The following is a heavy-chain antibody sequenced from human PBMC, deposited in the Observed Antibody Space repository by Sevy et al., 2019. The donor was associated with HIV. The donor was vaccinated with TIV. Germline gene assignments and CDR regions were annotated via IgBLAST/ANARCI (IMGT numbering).Heavy chain of an antibody. CDR2: IGSGGDA. Sequence: GGSLRLSCGASGFTFSSYDMHWVRQAAGKGLEWVSCIGSGGDAYYPGSVKGRFTISTENAKNSLYLQMNSLRAGDTAVYYCERSGGYSDYGMDVWGQGTTVTVSS. J-gene: IGHJ6*02. CDR1: GFTFSSYD. D-gene: IGHD5-12*01. CDR3: ERSGGYSDYGMDV. V-gene: IGHV3-13*01.